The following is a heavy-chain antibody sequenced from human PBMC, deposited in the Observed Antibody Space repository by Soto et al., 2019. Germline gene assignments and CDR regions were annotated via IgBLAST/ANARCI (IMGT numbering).Heavy chain of an antibody. D-gene: IGHD6-25*01. Sequence: QVQLVESGGGVVQPGRSLRLSCAASGFTFSSYAMHWVRQAPGKGLERVAVISYDGSNKYYADSVKGRSTISRDNSTNPLYPRMNTLRAEDSAVYYCAGGNYLVNSGGGFSMDLW. V-gene: IGHV3-30-3*01. CDR1: GFTFSSYA. CDR3: AGGNYLVNSGGGFSMDL. J-gene: IGHJ6*01. CDR2: ISYDGSNK.